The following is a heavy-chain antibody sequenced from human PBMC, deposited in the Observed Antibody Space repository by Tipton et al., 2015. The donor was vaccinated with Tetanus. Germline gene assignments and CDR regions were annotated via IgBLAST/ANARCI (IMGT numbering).Heavy chain of an antibody. CDR1: GGSIRDQKYY. CDR2: IYFEGST. V-gene: IGHV4-39*07. CDR3: ARADWNLSRKGPFDS. Sequence: TLSLTCTVSGGSIRDQKYYWGWIRQPPGKGLEWIASIYFEGSTYYSPSLKSRASIAVDTAQNLFSLTFTSVTPADTAVYYCARADWNLSRKGPFDSWGRGALVLVSS. J-gene: IGHJ4*02. D-gene: IGHD1-1*01.